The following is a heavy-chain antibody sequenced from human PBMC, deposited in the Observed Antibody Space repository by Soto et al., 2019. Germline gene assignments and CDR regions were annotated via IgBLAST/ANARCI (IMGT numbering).Heavy chain of an antibody. CDR1: TGTFNRYA. CDR2: LVPQFGTP. CDR3: ARQNRDTPMVPFDV. Sequence: QVQVVKSGAEVKKPGSSVKVSCLASTGTFNRYAINWVRQALGHGLEWLGALVPQFGTPNYAQKFQDRVTIVADESTNTTSMELRGLTSDDTAVYYCARQNRDTPMVPFDVWGQGTLVTVSS. V-gene: IGHV1-69*01. D-gene: IGHD5-18*01. J-gene: IGHJ4*02.